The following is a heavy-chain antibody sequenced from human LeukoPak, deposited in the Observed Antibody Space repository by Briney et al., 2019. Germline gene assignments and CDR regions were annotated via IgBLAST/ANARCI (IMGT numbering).Heavy chain of an antibody. V-gene: IGHV3-11*01. Sequence: GGSLRLSCAASGFTFSDYYMSWIRQAPGKGLEWVSYISSSGSTIYYADSVKGRFTISRDNAKNSLYLQMNSLRAENTAVYYCAKEGSGWRYYYYYYMDVWGKGTTVTVSS. D-gene: IGHD6-19*01. J-gene: IGHJ6*03. CDR2: ISSSGSTI. CDR1: GFTFSDYY. CDR3: AKEGSGWRYYYYYYMDV.